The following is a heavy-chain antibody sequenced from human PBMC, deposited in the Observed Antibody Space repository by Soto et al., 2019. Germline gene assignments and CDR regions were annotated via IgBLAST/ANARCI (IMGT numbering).Heavy chain of an antibody. CDR2: INPSGGST. V-gene: IGHV1-46*03. D-gene: IGHD6-19*01. CDR3: ARSLGSGWCIDY. CDR1: GYTFTSYY. J-gene: IGHJ4*02. Sequence: APVKVSCKASGYTFTSYYMHWVRQAPGQGLEWMGIINPSGGSTSYAQKFQGRVTMTRDTSTSTVYMELSSLRSEDTAVYYCARSLGSGWCIDYWGQGTLVTVSS.